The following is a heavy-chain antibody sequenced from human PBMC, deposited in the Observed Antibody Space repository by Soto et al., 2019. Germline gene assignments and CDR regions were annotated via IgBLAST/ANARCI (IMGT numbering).Heavy chain of an antibody. V-gene: IGHV3-7*01. D-gene: IGHD6-19*01. Sequence: EVQLVESGGGLVQPGGSLRLSCAASGFTFSSYWMSWVRQAPGKGLEWVANIKQDGSEKYYVDSVKGRFTMSRDNAKNSVYLQMNSLRAEDKAVYYCARERSGGYWDFELWGRGTLVTVSS. CDR1: GFTFSSYW. CDR3: ARERSGGYWDFEL. CDR2: IKQDGSEK. J-gene: IGHJ2*01.